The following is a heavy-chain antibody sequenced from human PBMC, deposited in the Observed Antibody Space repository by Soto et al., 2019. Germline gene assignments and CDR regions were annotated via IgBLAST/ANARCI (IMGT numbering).Heavy chain of an antibody. Sequence: GGSLRLSCAASGFTFSDYYMSWIRQAPGKGLEWVSYISSSSSYTNYADSVKGRFTISRDNAKNSLYLQMNSLRAEDTAVYYCARDRRYCTNGVCPYYFDYWGQGTLVTVSS. V-gene: IGHV3-11*06. D-gene: IGHD2-8*01. J-gene: IGHJ4*02. CDR1: GFTFSDYY. CDR2: ISSSSSYT. CDR3: ARDRRYCTNGVCPYYFDY.